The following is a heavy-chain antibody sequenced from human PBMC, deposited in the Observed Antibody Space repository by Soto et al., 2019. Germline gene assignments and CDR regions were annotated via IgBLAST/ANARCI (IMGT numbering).Heavy chain of an antibody. J-gene: IGHJ5*02. CDR2: IFPADSDT. CDR3: ERYHVVIAEINWFDP. D-gene: IGHD2-21*01. CDR1: GYNFDTSW. V-gene: IGHV5-51*01. Sequence: GESLKISCQVSGYNFDTSWIGWVRQMPGKGLEWMGIIFPADSDTRYSPSFQGQVTLSVDKSISTAFQQWSSLRASDTAIYYCERYHVVIAEINWFDPWGQGTQVTVAS.